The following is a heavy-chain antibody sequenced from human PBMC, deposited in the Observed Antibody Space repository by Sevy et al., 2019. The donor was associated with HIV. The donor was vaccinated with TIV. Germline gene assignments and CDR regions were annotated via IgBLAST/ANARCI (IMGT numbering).Heavy chain of an antibody. Sequence: SETLSLTCTVSGGSISTYFWSWIRQPPGKGLEWITSMYHSGRTSSNPSLKRRVSMSIDTSKNQFSLILNSVTAAYTAVYYCARSGSDHNYGSGSNYFYYGLDVWGQGTTVTVSS. CDR1: GGSISTYF. V-gene: IGHV4-59*01. CDR2: MYHSGRT. J-gene: IGHJ6*02. D-gene: IGHD3-10*01. CDR3: ARSGSDHNYGSGSNYFYYGLDV.